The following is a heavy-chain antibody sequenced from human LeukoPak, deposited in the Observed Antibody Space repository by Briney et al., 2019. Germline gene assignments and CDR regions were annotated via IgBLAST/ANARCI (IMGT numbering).Heavy chain of an antibody. CDR2: IYYSGST. CDR1: GGSISSSSYY. D-gene: IGHD2-2*01. J-gene: IGHJ4*02. Sequence: SETLSLTCTVSGGSISSSSYYWGWIRQPPGKGLEWIGSIYYSGSTYYNPSLKSRVTISVDTSKNQLSLKLSSVTAADTAVYYCATYDIVVVPAAMFNWGQGTLVTVSS. V-gene: IGHV4-39*01. CDR3: ATYDIVVVPAAMFN.